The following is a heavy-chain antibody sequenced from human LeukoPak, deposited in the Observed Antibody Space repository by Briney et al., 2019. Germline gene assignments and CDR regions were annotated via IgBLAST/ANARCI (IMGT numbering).Heavy chain of an antibody. CDR3: ARGLGFGVGDDAFDI. Sequence: GGSLRLSCAASGFTFSGYSMNWVRQAPGKGLEWVSSISSSSTYIYYGDSVKGRFTISRDNAKDSLYLQMNSLRAEDTAVYYCARGLGFGVGDDAFDIWGQGTMVTVSS. J-gene: IGHJ3*02. CDR1: GFTFSGYS. V-gene: IGHV3-21*01. D-gene: IGHD3-3*01. CDR2: ISSSSTYI.